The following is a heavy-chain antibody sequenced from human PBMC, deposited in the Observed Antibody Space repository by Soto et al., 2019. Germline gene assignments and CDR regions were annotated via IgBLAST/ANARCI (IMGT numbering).Heavy chain of an antibody. CDR1: GGSFSGYY. Sequence: SETLSLTCAVYGGSFSGYYWSRIRQPPGKGLEWIGEINHSGSTNYNPSLKSRVTISVDTSKNQFSLKLSSVTAADTAVYYCARAAYSSSWSGFGYWGQGTLVTVSS. D-gene: IGHD6-13*01. CDR2: INHSGST. J-gene: IGHJ4*02. CDR3: ARAAYSSSWSGFGY. V-gene: IGHV4-34*01.